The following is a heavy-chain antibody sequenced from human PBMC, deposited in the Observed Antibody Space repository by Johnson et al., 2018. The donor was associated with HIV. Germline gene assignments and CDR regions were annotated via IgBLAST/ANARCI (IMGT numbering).Heavy chain of an antibody. CDR2: IRYDGSNK. J-gene: IGHJ3*02. V-gene: IGHV3-30*02. Sequence: QEKLVESGGGVVQPGGSLRLSCAASGFTFSSYGMHWVRQAPGKGLEWVAFIRYDGSNKYYADSVKGRFTISRDNSKNTLYLQMNSLRVEDTAVYYCARDALLRFLEWFIWGQGTMVTVSS. D-gene: IGHD3-3*01. CDR3: ARDALLRFLEWFI. CDR1: GFTFSSYG.